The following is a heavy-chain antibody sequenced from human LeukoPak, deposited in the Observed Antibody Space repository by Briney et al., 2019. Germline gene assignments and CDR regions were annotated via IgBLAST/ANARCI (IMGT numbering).Heavy chain of an antibody. CDR1: GFTFNYAW. CDR3: TTDEDWNYARKDV. J-gene: IGHJ6*02. V-gene: IGHV3-15*04. CDR2: TVSEIDGGTT. D-gene: IGHD1-7*01. Sequence: GGSLRLSCAASGFTFNYAWMSWVRQVPGKGLEWVGQTVSEIDGGTTDYAAPVKGRFTISRDDSKSTLYLQMNSLKIEGTAVYYCTTDEDWNYARKDVWGQGATVIVSS.